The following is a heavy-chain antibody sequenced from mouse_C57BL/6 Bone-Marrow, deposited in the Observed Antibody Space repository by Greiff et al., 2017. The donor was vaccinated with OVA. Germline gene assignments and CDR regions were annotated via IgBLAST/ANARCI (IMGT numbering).Heavy chain of an antibody. D-gene: IGHD4-1*01. J-gene: IGHJ3*01. CDR1: GFTFSDFY. CDR2: SRNKANDYTT. V-gene: IGHV7-1*01. Sequence: EVHLVESGGGLVQSGRSLRLSCATSGFTFSDFYMEWVRQAPGKGLEWIAASRNKANDYTTEYSASVKGRFIVSRDTSQSILYLQMNALRAEDTAIYYCAMGGLGQAWFAYWGQGTLVTVSA. CDR3: AMGGLGQAWFAY.